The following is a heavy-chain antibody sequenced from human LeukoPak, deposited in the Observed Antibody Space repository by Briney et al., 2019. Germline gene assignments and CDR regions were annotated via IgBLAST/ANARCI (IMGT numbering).Heavy chain of an antibody. D-gene: IGHD3-16*01. V-gene: IGHV7-4-1*02. CDR1: GYTFTSYA. J-gene: IGHJ4*02. Sequence: VASVKVSCKASGYTFTSYAMNWVRQAPGQGLERMGWINTNTGNPTYAQGFTGRFVFSLDTSVSTAYLQISSLKAEDTAVYYCARDYDYVWGDLGLDYWGQGTLVTVSS. CDR2: INTNTGNP. CDR3: ARDYDYVWGDLGLDY.